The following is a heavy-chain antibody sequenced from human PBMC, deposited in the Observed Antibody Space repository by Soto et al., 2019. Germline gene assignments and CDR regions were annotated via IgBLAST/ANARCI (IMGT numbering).Heavy chain of an antibody. V-gene: IGHV4-34*01. CDR2: INDRGSI. CDR1: GGSFSGYY. J-gene: IGHJ2*01. D-gene: IGHD3-9*01. CDR3: ARESHDILTGPPWVWYFDL. Sequence: QVQLQQWGAGPLRPLETLSLTCGVSGGSFSGYYWAGIRQSPGRGLEGIGEINDRGSINYNPSLKSRVSISVDTSKNHYSLNLSSVTAADTAVYYCARESHDILTGPPWVWYFDLWGRGTLVTVSS.